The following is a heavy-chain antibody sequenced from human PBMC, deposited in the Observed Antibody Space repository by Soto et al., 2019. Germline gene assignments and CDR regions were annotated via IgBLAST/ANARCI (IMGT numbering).Heavy chain of an antibody. J-gene: IGHJ4*02. Sequence: EVKLLESGGGLVEPGGSLRLSCSASGFTFNSYVMSWVRQAPGTRRAWVASLSGSGSSTYYAYSVKPRFSITRDNSKNTVYLEMYSLRDEDTAVYYCAKAAPSTNSWFNSFDYWGQVALVNV. D-gene: IGHD6-13*01. CDR2: LSGSGSST. V-gene: IGHV3-23*01. CDR3: AKAAPSTNSWFNSFDY. CDR1: GFTFNSYV.